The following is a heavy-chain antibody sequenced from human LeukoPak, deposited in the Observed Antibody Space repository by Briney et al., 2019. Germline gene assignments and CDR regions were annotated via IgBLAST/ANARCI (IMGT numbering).Heavy chain of an antibody. CDR3: ATVTWELRWDAFDI. D-gene: IGHD1-26*01. V-gene: IGHV1-24*01. CDR1: GYTLTELS. J-gene: IGHJ3*02. CDR2: FDPEDGET. Sequence: ASVKVSCKVSGYTLTELSMHWVRQAPGKGLEWMGGFDPEDGETIYAQKFQGRVTMTEDTSTDTAYMELSSLRSEDTAVYYCATVTWELRWDAFDIWGQGTMVTVSS.